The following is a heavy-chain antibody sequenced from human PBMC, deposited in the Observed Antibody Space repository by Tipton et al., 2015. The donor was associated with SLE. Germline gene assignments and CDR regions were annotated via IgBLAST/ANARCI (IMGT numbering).Heavy chain of an antibody. Sequence: SLRLSCAASGFTFSSYAMHWVRQAPGKGLEWVAVIYSGGSTYYADSVKGRFTISRDNSKNTLYLQMNSLRAEDTAVYYCARTGDYVVGYFDLWGRGALVTVSS. CDR3: ARTGDYVVGYFDL. CDR2: IYSGGST. CDR1: GFTFSSYA. V-gene: IGHV3-66*01. J-gene: IGHJ2*01. D-gene: IGHD4-17*01.